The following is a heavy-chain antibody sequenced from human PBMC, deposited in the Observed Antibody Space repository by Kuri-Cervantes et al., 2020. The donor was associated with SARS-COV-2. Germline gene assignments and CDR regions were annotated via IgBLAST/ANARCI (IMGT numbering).Heavy chain of an antibody. V-gene: IGHV5-51*01. D-gene: IGHD6-6*01. Sequence: GESLKISCKGSGYSFTSYWIGWVRQMPGKGLEWMGIIYPGDSDTRYSPSFQGQVTISADKSISTAYLQWSSLKASDTAMYYCAREREALSIAGVEPFDIWGQGTMVTVSS. CDR2: IYPGDSDT. CDR3: AREREALSIAGVEPFDI. CDR1: GYSFTSYW. J-gene: IGHJ3*02.